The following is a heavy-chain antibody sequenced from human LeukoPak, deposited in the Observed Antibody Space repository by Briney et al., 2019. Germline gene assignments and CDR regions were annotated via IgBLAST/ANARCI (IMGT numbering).Heavy chain of an antibody. CDR3: AAHSSGYLTAFDY. V-gene: IGHV4-39*07. CDR2: IYYSGST. D-gene: IGHD3-22*01. Sequence: SETLSLTCTVSGGSISSSSYYWGWIRQPPGKGLEWIGSIYYSGSTYYNPSLKSRVTISVDTSKNQFSLKLSSVTAADTAVYYCAAHSSGYLTAFDYWGQGTLVTVSS. J-gene: IGHJ4*02. CDR1: GGSISSSSYY.